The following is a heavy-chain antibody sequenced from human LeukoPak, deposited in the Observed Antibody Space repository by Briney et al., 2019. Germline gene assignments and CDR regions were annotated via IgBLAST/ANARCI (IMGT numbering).Heavy chain of an antibody. Sequence: GGSLRLSCAASGFTFSSYAMSWVRQAPGKGLEWVSANSGSGGSTYYADSVKGRFTISRDNSKNTLYLQMNSLRAEDTAVYYCARVPSSSWYGNWFDPWGQGTLVTVSS. CDR2: NSGSGGST. V-gene: IGHV3-23*01. CDR1: GFTFSSYA. CDR3: ARVPSSSWYGNWFDP. D-gene: IGHD6-13*01. J-gene: IGHJ5*02.